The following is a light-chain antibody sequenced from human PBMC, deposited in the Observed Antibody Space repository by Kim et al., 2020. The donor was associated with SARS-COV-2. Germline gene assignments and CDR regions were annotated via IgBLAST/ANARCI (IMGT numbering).Light chain of an antibody. CDR2: RIY. CDR3: AAWDDSLSGVI. CDR1: SSNIGSTY. V-gene: IGLV1-47*01. J-gene: IGLJ2*01. Sequence: QSVLTQPPSASGTPGQRVTISCSGSSSNIGSTYVYWYQQLPGTAPKLLLYRIYQRPSGVPDRFSGSKSGTSASLAISGLRSDDEADYYCAAWDDSLSGVIFGGGTKLTVL.